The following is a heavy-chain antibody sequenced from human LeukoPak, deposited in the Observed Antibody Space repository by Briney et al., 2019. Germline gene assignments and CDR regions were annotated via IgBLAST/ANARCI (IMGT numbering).Heavy chain of an antibody. V-gene: IGHV3-23*01. CDR2: ISGSGGST. Sequence: PGGSLRLSCAASGFTSSSYAMSWVRQAPGKGLEWVSAISGSGGSTYYADSVKGRFTISRDNSKNTLYLQMNSLRAEDTAVYYCAKDEGATGWFGSPGNWFDPWGQGTLVTVSS. CDR1: GFTSSSYA. J-gene: IGHJ5*02. CDR3: AKDEGATGWFGSPGNWFDP. D-gene: IGHD3-10*01.